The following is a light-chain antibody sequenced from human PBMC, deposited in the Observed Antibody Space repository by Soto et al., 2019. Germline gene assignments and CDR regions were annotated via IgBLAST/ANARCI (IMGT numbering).Light chain of an antibody. J-gene: IGKJ4*01. CDR1: QSVSSSY. CDR3: QQYGSSPLT. Sequence: EVVLTQSPGTLSLSPGEGATLSCRASQSVSSSYLAWYQQKAGQAPRLLIFGASSMPSGIPDRFSGSGSGTDFTLTISRLQPEDFAMYYCQQYGSSPLTFGGGTKVEIK. V-gene: IGKV3-20*01. CDR2: GAS.